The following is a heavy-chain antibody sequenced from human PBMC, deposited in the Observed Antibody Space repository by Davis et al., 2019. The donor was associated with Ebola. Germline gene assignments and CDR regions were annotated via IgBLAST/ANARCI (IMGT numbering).Heavy chain of an antibody. CDR3: AKEGSSYPLSWFDP. CDR1: GFSFSTNA. D-gene: IGHD2-2*01. V-gene: IGHV3-23*01. CDR2: ISGSGGSA. Sequence: GGPLRLSCAASGFSFSTNAMSWVRQAPGKGLEWVSSISGSGGSAYYADSVKGRFTISRDNSKNTLYLQMNSLRAEDTAVYFCAKEGSSYPLSWFDPWGQGALVTVSS. J-gene: IGHJ5*02.